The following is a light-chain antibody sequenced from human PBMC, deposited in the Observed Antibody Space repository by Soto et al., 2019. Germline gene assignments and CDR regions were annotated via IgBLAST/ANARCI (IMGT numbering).Light chain of an antibody. J-gene: IGLJ1*01. CDR3: RSYTNIKTXACV. CDR1: SGAICSDNR. Sequence: QSSLTQPASVSGSPVQSITISCTGTSGAICSDNRFSWYQQHPGKAPKLRIYEVTDRPSGFSNRFSGSKSGNTASLTISGLQAEDEAEYYCRSYTNIKTXACVVGTGTKVXV. CDR2: EVT. V-gene: IGLV2-14*01.